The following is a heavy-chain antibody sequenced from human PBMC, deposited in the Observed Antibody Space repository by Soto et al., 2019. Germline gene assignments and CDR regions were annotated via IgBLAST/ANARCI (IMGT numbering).Heavy chain of an antibody. Sequence: QVQLQESGPGLVKPSQTLSLTCTVSGGSISSGGYYWSWILQHPGKCLEWIGYIYYSGRTYYNPSLKSRVTISVDTSKNQSSLKLSSVTAADTAVYYCARAQGVSDAFDIWGQGTMVTVSS. V-gene: IGHV4-31*03. CDR3: ARAQGVSDAFDI. CDR1: GGSISSGGYY. J-gene: IGHJ3*02. D-gene: IGHD2-21*01. CDR2: IYYSGRT.